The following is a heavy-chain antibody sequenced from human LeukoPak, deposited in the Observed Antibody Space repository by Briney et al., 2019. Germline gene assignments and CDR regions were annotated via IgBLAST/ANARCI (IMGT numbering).Heavy chain of an antibody. CDR3: ARDALHYCFDY. CDR1: GFTFSSYA. D-gene: IGHD2-15*01. CDR2: ISSSSSYI. Sequence: GGSLRLSRAASGFTFSSYAMNWVRQAPGKGLEWVSSISSSSSYIYYADSVKGRFTISRDNAKNSLYLQMNSLRAEDTAVYYCARDALHYCFDYWGQGTLVTVSS. J-gene: IGHJ4*02. V-gene: IGHV3-21*01.